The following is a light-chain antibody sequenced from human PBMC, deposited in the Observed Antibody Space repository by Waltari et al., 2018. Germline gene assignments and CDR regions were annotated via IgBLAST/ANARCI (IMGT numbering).Light chain of an antibody. CDR2: GSS. CDR1: ESVKGNY. CDR3: QHYDGSPYT. Sequence: EIVLTQSPGTLSLSPGERATLSCRASESVKGNYLVWYQQKPGQAPRVLISGSSKRATGIPDRFRCSGSGRDFTLPISRLEPEDFAMYYCQHYDGSPYTFGPGTKLEIK. J-gene: IGKJ3*01. V-gene: IGKV3-20*01.